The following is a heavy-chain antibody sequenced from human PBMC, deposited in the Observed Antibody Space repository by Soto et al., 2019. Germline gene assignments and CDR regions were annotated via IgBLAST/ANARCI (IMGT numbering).Heavy chain of an antibody. CDR1: GFTFSSYW. V-gene: IGHV3-74*01. CDR3: ASHYDMWSGYLSPVDY. Sequence: TGGSLRLSCAASGFTFSSYWMHWVRQAPGKGLVWVSRINSDGSSTSYADSVKGRFTITRDNAKNTLYLQMNSLRDEDTAVYYCASHYDMWSGYLSPVDYWGQGTLVTVSS. J-gene: IGHJ4*02. CDR2: INSDGSST. D-gene: IGHD3-3*01.